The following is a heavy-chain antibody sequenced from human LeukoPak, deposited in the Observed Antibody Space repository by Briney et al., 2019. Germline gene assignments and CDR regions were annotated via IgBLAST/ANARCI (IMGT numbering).Heavy chain of an antibody. J-gene: IGHJ4*02. V-gene: IGHV4-34*01. D-gene: IGHD6-13*01. CDR3: AGEGYSS. CDR2: INHSGST. Sequence: PSETLSLTCAVYGGSFSGYYWSWIRQPPGKGLEWIGEINHSGSTNYNPSLKSRVTISVDTSKNQFSLKLSSVTAADTAVYYCAGEGYSSWGQGTLVTASS. CDR1: GGSFSGYY.